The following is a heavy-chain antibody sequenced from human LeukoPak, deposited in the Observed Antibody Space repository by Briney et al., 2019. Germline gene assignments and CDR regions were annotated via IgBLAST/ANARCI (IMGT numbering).Heavy chain of an antibody. D-gene: IGHD6-13*01. Sequence: SETLSLTCAVYGGSFSGYYWSWIRQPPGKGLEWIGEINHSGSTNYNPSLKSRVTISVDTSKNQFSLKLSSVTAADTAVYYCARLKPGYSSSWYNWFDPWGQGTLVIVSS. CDR3: ARLKPGYSSSWYNWFDP. V-gene: IGHV4-34*01. CDR2: INHSGST. CDR1: GGSFSGYY. J-gene: IGHJ5*02.